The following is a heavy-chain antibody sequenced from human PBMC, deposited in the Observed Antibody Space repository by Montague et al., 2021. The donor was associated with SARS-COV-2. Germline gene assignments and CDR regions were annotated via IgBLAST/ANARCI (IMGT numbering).Heavy chain of an antibody. J-gene: IGHJ4*02. D-gene: IGHD3-9*01. V-gene: IGHV2-5*01. CDR1: GFSLSTPNVG. CDR3: AHHIRYYDIFTGIPFNY. CDR2: IYSNDEK. Sequence: PALVKPTQTLTLTCTFSGFSLSTPNVGVGWIRQPPGKALEWVAVIYSNDEKRYSPSLRNRLTITKDTAKNQVVLSLTYVDPVDTATYYCAHHIRYYDIFTGIPFNYWGQGSQVPVSS.